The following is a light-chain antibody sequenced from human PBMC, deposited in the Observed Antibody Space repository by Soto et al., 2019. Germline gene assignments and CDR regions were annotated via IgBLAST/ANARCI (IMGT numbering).Light chain of an antibody. CDR3: QQYGSSPFIT. CDR2: GAS. J-gene: IGKJ5*01. V-gene: IGKV3-20*01. Sequence: EIVLTQFPGTLSLSPGERATLSCRASQSVTSSSLAWYQQKVGRAPRLLIYGASSRATGIPDRFSGSGSGTDFTLTISRLEPEDFAVYYCQQYGSSPFITFGQGTRLEIK. CDR1: QSVTSSS.